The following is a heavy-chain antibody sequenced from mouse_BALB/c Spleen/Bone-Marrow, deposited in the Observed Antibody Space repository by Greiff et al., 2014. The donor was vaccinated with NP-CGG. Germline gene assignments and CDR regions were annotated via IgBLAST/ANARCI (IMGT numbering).Heavy chain of an antibody. CDR1: GFSLSRYS. J-gene: IGHJ1*01. V-gene: IGHV2-6-4*01. Sequence: SKSLSITCTVSGFSLSRYSVHWVRQPPGKGLKWLGMIWGGGSTDYNSALKSRLSISKDNSKSQVFLKMNSLQTDDTAMYYCARFLDYDGGDWYFDVWGAGTTVTVSS. CDR2: IWGGGST. D-gene: IGHD2-4*01. CDR3: ARFLDYDGGDWYFDV.